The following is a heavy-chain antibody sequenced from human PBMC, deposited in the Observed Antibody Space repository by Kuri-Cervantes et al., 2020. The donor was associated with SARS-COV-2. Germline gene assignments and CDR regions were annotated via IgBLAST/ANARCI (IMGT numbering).Heavy chain of an antibody. Sequence: SVKVSCKASGGIFSSYAISWVRQAPGQGLEWMGRITPILGIANYAQKFQGRVTITADKSTSTAYMELSSLRSEDTAVYYCARDNYYDSSGYWGRGYYYYGMDVWGQGTTVTVSS. CDR1: GGIFSSYA. J-gene: IGHJ6*02. V-gene: IGHV1-69*04. CDR3: ARDNYYDSSGYWGRGYYYYGMDV. CDR2: ITPILGIA. D-gene: IGHD3-22*01.